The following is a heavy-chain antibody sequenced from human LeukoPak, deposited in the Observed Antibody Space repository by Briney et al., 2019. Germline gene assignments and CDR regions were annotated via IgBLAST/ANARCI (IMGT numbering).Heavy chain of an antibody. V-gene: IGHV4-39*07. CDR2: IFYSGST. Sequence: SETLSLTCTVSGDSISSSSYYWGWIRQPPGKGLEWIGTIFYSGSTYYNPSLKSRVTISVDTSKNQFSLKLISVTAADTAVYYCARGLWFGEGYYYYMDVWGKGTTVTVSS. J-gene: IGHJ6*03. D-gene: IGHD3-10*01. CDR1: GDSISSSSYY. CDR3: ARGLWFGEGYYYYMDV.